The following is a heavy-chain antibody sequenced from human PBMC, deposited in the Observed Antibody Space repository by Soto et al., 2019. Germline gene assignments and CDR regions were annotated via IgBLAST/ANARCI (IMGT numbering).Heavy chain of an antibody. V-gene: IGHV3-23*01. D-gene: IGHD3-10*01. CDR3: SKWSGFGDA. Sequence: LKLSCAASGFTFSSYSMTWVRQAPGKGLEWVSGISDSGGNTWYADSVKGRFTISRDNSKNTLFLQMNSLRAEDTAVYFCSKWSGFGDAWGQGTLVTVSS. CDR2: ISDSGGNT. J-gene: IGHJ5*02. CDR1: GFTFSSYS.